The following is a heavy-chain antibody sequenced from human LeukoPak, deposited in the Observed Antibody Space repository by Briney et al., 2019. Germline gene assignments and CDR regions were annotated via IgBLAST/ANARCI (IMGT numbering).Heavy chain of an antibody. Sequence: ASVNVSCKASGGTFSNDAVSWVRQAPGEGLKWMGRIIPILGTTNYAHNFQGRVTITADQDTQTAYMELRSLRSEDTAVYFCARGPSSDLRTGFFFGYFDDWGQGTLITVSS. V-gene: IGHV1-69*11. J-gene: IGHJ4*02. CDR3: ARGPSSDLRTGFFFGYFDD. CDR2: IIPILGTT. D-gene: IGHD3/OR15-3a*01. CDR1: GGTFSNDA.